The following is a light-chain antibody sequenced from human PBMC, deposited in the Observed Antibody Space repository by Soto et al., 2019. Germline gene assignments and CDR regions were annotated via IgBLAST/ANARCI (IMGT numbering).Light chain of an antibody. CDR1: QSVSAY. CDR2: DAS. CDR3: QQRSNGFT. J-gene: IGKJ3*01. Sequence: EIVLTQSPATLSLSPGERATLSCRASQSVSAYFAWYQQKPGQAPRLLIYDASNRATGIPAMFSGSGSGTDFTLTIRSLEPEDFAVYYCQQRSNGFTFGPGTKVDIK. V-gene: IGKV3-11*01.